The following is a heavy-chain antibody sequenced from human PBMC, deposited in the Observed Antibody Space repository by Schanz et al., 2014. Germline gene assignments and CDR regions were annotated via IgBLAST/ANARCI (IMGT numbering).Heavy chain of an antibody. V-gene: IGHV3-11*04. CDR3: AREAAYDWNDCFDY. D-gene: IGHD1-20*01. J-gene: IGHJ4*02. Sequence: QVQLVESGGGLVKPGGSLRLSCAASGFIFNDYYMNWIRQAPGKGLEWLSYISRDGTTSYYADSVKGRFTISRDNAKNSLYLQMNSLRAEDTAVYYCAREAAYDWNDCFDYWGQGTLVTVSS. CDR1: GFIFNDYY. CDR2: ISRDGTTS.